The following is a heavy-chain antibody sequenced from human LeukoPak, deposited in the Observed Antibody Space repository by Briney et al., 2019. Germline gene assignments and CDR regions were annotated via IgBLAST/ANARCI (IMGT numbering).Heavy chain of an antibody. CDR2: TYYRSTWNN. D-gene: IGHD6-19*01. Sequence: SQTLSLKCTISRDSISGTSDARKWIRQSPSRGLEWLGRTYYRSTWNNDYATSVKSRITITPDTSKNLFSLQLNSVTPEDTVVYYCAITSAVAADSWGQGTLVTVSS. J-gene: IGHJ4*02. V-gene: IGHV6-1*01. CDR3: AITSAVAADS. CDR1: RDSISGTSDA.